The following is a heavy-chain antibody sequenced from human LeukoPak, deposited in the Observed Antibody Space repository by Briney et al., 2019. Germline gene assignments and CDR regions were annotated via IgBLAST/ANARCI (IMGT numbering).Heavy chain of an antibody. Sequence: SETLSLTCAISGGSISGTPYYWGWIRQPPGKGLEWIGSIYYSGSAYYNPSLKSRLTISVDTSKNQFSLKLSSVTAADTAVYYCARASTIFGHFAYWGRGTLVTVSS. CDR2: IYYSGSA. CDR1: GGSISGTPYY. V-gene: IGHV4-39*07. D-gene: IGHD3-3*01. J-gene: IGHJ4*02. CDR3: ARASTIFGHFAY.